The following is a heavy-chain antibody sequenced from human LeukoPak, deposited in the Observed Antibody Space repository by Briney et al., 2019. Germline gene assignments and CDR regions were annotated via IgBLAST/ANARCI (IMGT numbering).Heavy chain of an antibody. CDR2: IKQDGSEK. Sequence: PGGSLRFSCAASGFTFRSYWMSWVRQAPGKGLEWVASIKQDGSEKRYVDSVKGRFTISRDNAENSLYLQMNSLRTEDTAVYYCARRAYLSFDYWGQGTLVTVSS. D-gene: IGHD2/OR15-2a*01. V-gene: IGHV3-7*03. J-gene: IGHJ4*02. CDR1: GFTFRSYW. CDR3: ARRAYLSFDY.